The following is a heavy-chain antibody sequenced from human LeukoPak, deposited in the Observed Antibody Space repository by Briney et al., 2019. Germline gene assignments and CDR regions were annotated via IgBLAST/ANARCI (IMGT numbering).Heavy chain of an antibody. CDR1: GFTFSNYA. CDR3: AKDQSGSSSDY. CDR2: ISRSGGST. Sequence: GGSLRLSCAASGFTFSNYAMSWVRQAPGKGLEWVSTISRSGGSTYYADSVKGRFTISRVNSKNTLYLQMCSLRAEDTSIYYCAKDQSGSSSDYWGQGTLVTVSS. D-gene: IGHD1-26*01. V-gene: IGHV3-23*01. J-gene: IGHJ4*02.